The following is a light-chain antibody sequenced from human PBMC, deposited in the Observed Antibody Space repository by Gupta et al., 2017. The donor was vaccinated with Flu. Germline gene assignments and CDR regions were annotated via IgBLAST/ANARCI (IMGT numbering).Light chain of an antibody. J-gene: IGLJ3*02. Sequence: QSVLTQPPSVSGAPGQRLTISCTGSSSNFGAGYDVHWYQQLPGTAPKLLSYGNNNRPSGVPDRFSGSKSGTSASLAITGLQAEDEADYYCQSYDSSLSGSVFGGGTKLTV. CDR3: QSYDSSLSGSV. CDR1: SSNFGAGYD. V-gene: IGLV1-40*01. CDR2: GNN.